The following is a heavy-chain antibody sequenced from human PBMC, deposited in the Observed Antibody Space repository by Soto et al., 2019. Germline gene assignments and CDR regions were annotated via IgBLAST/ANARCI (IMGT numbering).Heavy chain of an antibody. CDR3: ARGGPNLRAGLIDY. CDR2: ISAYNGNT. V-gene: IGHV1-18*01. Sequence: ASVKVSCKASGYTFTSYGISWVRQAPGQGLEWMGWISAYNGNTNYAQKLQGRVAMTTDTSISTAYMELSSLRSEDTSVYYCARGGPNLRAGLIDYWGQGTLVTVSS. J-gene: IGHJ4*02. CDR1: GYTFTSYG.